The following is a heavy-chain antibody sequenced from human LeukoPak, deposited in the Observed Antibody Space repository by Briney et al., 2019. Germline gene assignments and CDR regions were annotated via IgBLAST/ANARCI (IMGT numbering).Heavy chain of an antibody. J-gene: IGHJ4*02. CDR3: AKDIWSSSSFDY. Sequence: PGRSLRLSCAASGFTFSSYGMHWVRQAPGKGLEWVAVIWYDGSNKYYADSVKGRFTISRDNSKNSLYLQMNSLRTEDTALYYCAKDIWSSSSFDYWGQETLVTVSS. CDR2: IWYDGSNK. CDR1: GFTFSSYG. D-gene: IGHD6-13*01. V-gene: IGHV3-33*03.